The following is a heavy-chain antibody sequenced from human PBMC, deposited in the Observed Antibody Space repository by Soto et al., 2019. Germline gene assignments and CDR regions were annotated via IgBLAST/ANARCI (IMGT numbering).Heavy chain of an antibody. CDR1: GFTFTNAW. CDR2: IKSKTDGGTT. Sequence: GGSLRLSCVASGFTFTNAWMNWVRQAPGKGLEWVGRIKSKTDGGTTDYAAPVKGRFAISRDDSKNTLYLQMNSLKTEDTAVYYCTAGGDIVVTGELNWFDPWGQGTLVTVSS. J-gene: IGHJ5*02. D-gene: IGHD5-12*01. V-gene: IGHV3-15*07. CDR3: TAGGDIVVTGELNWFDP.